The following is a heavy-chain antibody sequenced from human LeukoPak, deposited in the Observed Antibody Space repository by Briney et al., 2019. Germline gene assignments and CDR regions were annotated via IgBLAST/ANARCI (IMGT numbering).Heavy chain of an antibody. J-gene: IGHJ5*02. D-gene: IGHD2-2*01. CDR2: INAGNGNT. CDR3: ACSTVLLHWFDP. V-gene: IGHV1-3*01. Sequence: GASVKVSCKASGGTFSSYAISWVRQAPGQRLEWMGWINAGNGNTKYSQKFQGRVTITRDTSASTAYMELSSLRSEDTAVYYCACSTVLLHWFDPWGQGTLVTVSS. CDR1: GGTFSSYA.